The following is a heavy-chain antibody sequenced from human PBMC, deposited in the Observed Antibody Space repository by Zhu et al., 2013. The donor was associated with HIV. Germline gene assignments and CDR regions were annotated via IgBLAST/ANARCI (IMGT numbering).Heavy chain of an antibody. J-gene: IGHJ3*02. D-gene: IGHD1-26*01. CDR3: ARNLRGSGGAFDI. Sequence: QVQLVQSGAEVKKPGASVKVSCKASGYTFTSYYMHWVRQAPGQGLEWMGIIYPSGGSTSYAQKFQGRATMTRDTSTSTVYMELSSLRSEDTAVYYCARNLRGSGGAFDIWGQGTMVTVSS. CDR1: GYTFTSYY. V-gene: IGHV1-46*01. CDR2: IYPSGGST.